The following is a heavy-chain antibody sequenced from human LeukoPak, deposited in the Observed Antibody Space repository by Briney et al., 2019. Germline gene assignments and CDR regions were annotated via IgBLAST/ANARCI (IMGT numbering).Heavy chain of an antibody. Sequence: GGSLRLSCAASGFTFSSYSMNWVHQAPGKGLEWVSSISSSSSYIYYADSVKGRFTISRDNAKNSLYLQMNSLRAEDTAVYYCARELVQLERHDAFDIWGQGTMVTVSS. J-gene: IGHJ3*02. CDR2: ISSSSSYI. CDR3: ARELVQLERHDAFDI. D-gene: IGHD1-1*01. V-gene: IGHV3-21*01. CDR1: GFTFSSYS.